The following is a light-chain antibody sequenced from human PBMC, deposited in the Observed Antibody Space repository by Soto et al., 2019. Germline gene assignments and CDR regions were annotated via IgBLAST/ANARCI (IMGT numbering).Light chain of an antibody. V-gene: IGLV4-69*01. CDR2: LNSDGSH. CDR1: SGHSNYA. CDR3: QTWGTGLYVV. J-gene: IGLJ2*01. Sequence: QLVLTQSPSASASLGASVKLTCTLSSGHSNYAIAWHQQQPEKGPRYLMKLNSDGSHSKGDGIPDRFSGSRSGAERYLTISSLQSEDEADYYCQTWGTGLYVVFGGGTKLTVL.